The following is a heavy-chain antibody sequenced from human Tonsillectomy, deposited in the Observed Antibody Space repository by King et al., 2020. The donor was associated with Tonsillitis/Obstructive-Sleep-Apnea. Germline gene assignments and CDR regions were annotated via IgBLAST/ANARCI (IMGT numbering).Heavy chain of an antibody. J-gene: IGHJ6*03. Sequence: VQLQQWGAGLLKPSEPLSLTCAVYGGSCSGYYWSWIRQPPGKGLEWIGEINHSGSTNYNPSLKSRVTISVDTSKNQFSLKLSSVTAADTAVYYCARRGIYYYYYMDVWGKGTTVTVSS. CDR1: GGSCSGYY. V-gene: IGHV4-34*01. CDR2: INHSGST. D-gene: IGHD3-16*01. CDR3: ARRGIYYYYYMDV.